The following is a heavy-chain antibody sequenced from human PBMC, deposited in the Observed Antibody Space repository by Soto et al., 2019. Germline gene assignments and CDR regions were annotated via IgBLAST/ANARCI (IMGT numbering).Heavy chain of an antibody. CDR2: TKYSGST. Sequence: QVQLQESGPGLVKPSQTLSLTCTVSGGSISSGGYCWSWIRQHPGKGLEWIGYTKYSGSTYYNPSLNSRVTISVDTSKNQFSLKLSSVTAADTAVYYCARDYGGAWYFELWGRGTLVTVSS. CDR3: ARDYGGAWYFEL. D-gene: IGHD3-16*01. J-gene: IGHJ2*01. V-gene: IGHV4-31*03. CDR1: GGSISSGGYC.